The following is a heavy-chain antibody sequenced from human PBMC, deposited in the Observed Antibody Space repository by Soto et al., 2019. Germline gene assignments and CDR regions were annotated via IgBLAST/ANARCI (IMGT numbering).Heavy chain of an antibody. Sequence: SETLSLTCAVSGGSFTSNNWWTWVRQPPGQGLEWIGEIYRTGSTNYNPSLKSRVTISLDKSENQFSLKVTSLTAADTAVYYCASRDPGTTVDYWGQGTLVTVXS. CDR3: ASRDPGTTVDY. D-gene: IGHD1-7*01. CDR1: GGSFTSNNW. V-gene: IGHV4-4*02. CDR2: IYRTGST. J-gene: IGHJ4*02.